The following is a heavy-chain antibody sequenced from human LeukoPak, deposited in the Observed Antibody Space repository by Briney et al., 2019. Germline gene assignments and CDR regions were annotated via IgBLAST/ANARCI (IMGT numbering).Heavy chain of an antibody. V-gene: IGHV4-61*09. J-gene: IGHJ3*02. D-gene: IGHD3-9*01. CDR3: ARKSPLRYFDWLSRSGAFDI. Sequence: KPSQTLSLTCTVSGDSISSDDYYWSWIRQPAGKGLEWIGYIYYSGSTNYNPSLKSRVTISVDTSKNQFSLKLSSVTAADTAVYYCARKSPLRYFDWLSRSGAFDIWGQGTMVTVSS. CDR1: GDSISSDDYY. CDR2: IYYSGST.